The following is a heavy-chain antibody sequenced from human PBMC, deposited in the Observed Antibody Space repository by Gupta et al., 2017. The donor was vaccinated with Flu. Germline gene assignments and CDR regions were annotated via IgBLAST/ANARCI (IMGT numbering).Heavy chain of an antibody. V-gene: IGHV3-9*01. J-gene: IGHJ4*02. CDR3: VKTREINYDSFLYDGDFDY. CDR1: GFSFKDYA. Sequence: EVQLEESGGDLAQPGRSVRLYCAASGFSFKDYAMHWVRQFPGKGLEWVAGITWTSSTLGYADSVKGRFTISRDNAKNSLYLQMNSLRPEDTALYYCVKTREINYDSFLYDGDFDYWGQGTLVTVSS. D-gene: IGHD3-22*01. CDR2: ITWTSSTL.